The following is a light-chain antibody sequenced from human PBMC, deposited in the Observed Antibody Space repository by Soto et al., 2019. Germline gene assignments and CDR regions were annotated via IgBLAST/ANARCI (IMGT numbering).Light chain of an antibody. CDR3: QQANSFPRT. CDR1: QDISRY. CDR2: AAS. Sequence: DIQMTQSPSSLSASVGDRVAITCQASQDISRYLNWYQQKPGRAPKLLIYAASSLQSGVPSRFSGSGSGTDFTLAISSLQPEDFATYYCQQANSFPRTFGGGTKVDIK. J-gene: IGKJ4*01. V-gene: IGKV1-12*01.